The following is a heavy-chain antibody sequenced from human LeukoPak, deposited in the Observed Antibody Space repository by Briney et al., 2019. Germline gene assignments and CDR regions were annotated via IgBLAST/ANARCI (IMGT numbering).Heavy chain of an antibody. V-gene: IGHV1-2*02. D-gene: IGHD6-19*01. CDR1: GYMFTGYY. J-gene: IGHJ5*02. CDR3: ARDPRVGSGSGWFDP. CDR2: INPNSGDT. Sequence: GASVKLSCKASGYMFTGYYMHWVRQAPGQGLEWMGWINPNSGDTNYAQKFQGRVTMTRDTSINTAYMDLSRLRFDDTAVYYCARDPRVGSGSGWFDPWGQGTLVTVSS.